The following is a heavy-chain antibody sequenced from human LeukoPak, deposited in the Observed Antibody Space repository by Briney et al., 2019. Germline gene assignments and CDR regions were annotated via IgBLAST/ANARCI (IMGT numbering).Heavy chain of an antibody. D-gene: IGHD1-26*01. CDR2: ISGSAGSI. V-gene: IGHV3-23*01. CDR3: AKDLKSGSDSDPVHY. J-gene: IGHJ4*02. CDR1: GFTFSSHA. Sequence: GGSLRLSCAASGFTFSSHAMSWVRQAPGKGLEWVSDISGSAGSIYYADSVKGRFTISRDNSKNTLYLQMNSLRTEDTAVYYCAKDLKSGSDSDPVHYWGQGTLVTVSS.